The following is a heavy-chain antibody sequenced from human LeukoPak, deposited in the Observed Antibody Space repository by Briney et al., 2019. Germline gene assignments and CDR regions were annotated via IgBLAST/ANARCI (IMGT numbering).Heavy chain of an antibody. Sequence: SETLSLTCAVSGYSISSGYYWGWIRQPPGKGLEWIGSIYHSGSTYYNPPLKSRVTISVDTSKNQFSLKLISVTAADTAVYFCARALTSGWYSGKYYWGQGTLVTVSS. CDR1: GYSISSGYY. CDR2: IYHSGST. CDR3: ARALTSGWYSGKYY. V-gene: IGHV4-38-2*01. J-gene: IGHJ4*02. D-gene: IGHD6-19*01.